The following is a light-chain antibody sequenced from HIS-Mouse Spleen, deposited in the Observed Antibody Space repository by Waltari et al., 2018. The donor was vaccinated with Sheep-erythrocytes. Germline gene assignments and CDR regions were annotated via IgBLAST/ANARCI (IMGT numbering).Light chain of an antibody. CDR1: SSAVGGCNY. Sequence: QSALTQPRSVSGSPGQSVTISCTGTSSAVGGCNYVPWYQQHPGKAPKLMIYDVSKRPSGVPDRFSGSKSGNTASLTISGLQAEDEADYYCCSYAGSYNHVFATGTKVTVL. J-gene: IGLJ1*01. V-gene: IGLV2-11*01. CDR3: CSYAGSYNHV. CDR2: DVS.